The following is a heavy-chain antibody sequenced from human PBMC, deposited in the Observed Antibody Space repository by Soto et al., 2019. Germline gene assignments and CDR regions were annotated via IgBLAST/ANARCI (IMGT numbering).Heavy chain of an antibody. V-gene: IGHV4-39*07. CDR2: IYYSGSS. Sequence: QLQLQESGPGLVKPSETLSLTCTVSGGSISSSSSYWGWIRQPPGKGLEWIGSIYYSGSSYYNPSLKGRVTITVDTSKHPSSLNLRFASAAYTAVDYCARLGYSSSWYKGNWFDPWGQGTLVTVSS. J-gene: IGHJ5*02. D-gene: IGHD6-13*01. CDR3: ARLGYSSSWYKGNWFDP. CDR1: GGSISSSSSY.